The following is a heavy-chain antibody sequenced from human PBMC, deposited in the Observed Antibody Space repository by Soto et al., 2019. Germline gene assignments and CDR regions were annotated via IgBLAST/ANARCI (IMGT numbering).Heavy chain of an antibody. D-gene: IGHD5-18*01. V-gene: IGHV1-69*02. J-gene: IGHJ4*02. CDR2: IIPMLGIA. Sequence: QVQLVQSGAEVMKAGSSVKVSCKASGGTFSSYTFSWVRQAPGQGLEWMGRIIPMLGIANYAQKFQGRVTITADKSTSTAYMELSSLRSEDTAVYYCANRGYSYGFVIYWGQGTLVTVSS. CDR1: GGTFSSYT. CDR3: ANRGYSYGFVIY.